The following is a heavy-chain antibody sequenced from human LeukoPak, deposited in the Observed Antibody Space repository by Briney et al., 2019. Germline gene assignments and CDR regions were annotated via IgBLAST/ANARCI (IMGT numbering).Heavy chain of an antibody. CDR1: GYTFTGYY. CDR2: INPNSGGT. V-gene: IGHV1-2*02. Sequence: GASVKVSCKASGYTFTGYYMHWVRQAPGQGLEWVGWINPNSGGTNYAQKFQGRVTMTRDTSISTAYMELSRLRSDDTAVYYCARVNYHYYYMDVWGKGTTVTVSS. CDR3: ARVNYHYYYMDV. J-gene: IGHJ6*03.